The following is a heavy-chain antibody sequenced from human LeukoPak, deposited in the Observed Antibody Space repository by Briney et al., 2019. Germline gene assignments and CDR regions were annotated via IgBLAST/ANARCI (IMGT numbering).Heavy chain of an antibody. J-gene: IGHJ4*02. CDR1: GFTFSDFW. CDR3: ARDSLGGDY. Sequence: PGGSLRLSCAASGFTFSDFWMHWVRQVPGKGLVWVSRINSDGRSTTYADSVRGRFTISRDNARNTLFLQMDSLRAEDTAVYYCARDSLGGDYWGQGTLVTVSS. D-gene: IGHD3-16*01. CDR2: INSDGRST. V-gene: IGHV3-74*01.